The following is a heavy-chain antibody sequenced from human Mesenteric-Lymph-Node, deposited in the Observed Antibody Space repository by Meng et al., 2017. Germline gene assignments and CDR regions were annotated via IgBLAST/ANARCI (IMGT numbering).Heavy chain of an antibody. V-gene: IGHV3-21*01. Sequence: GESLKISCAASGFTFSTYSMNWVRQAPGKGLEWVSSISSTSTYIYYVDSVKGRFTISRDNAKNSLYLQMNSLRAEDTAVYYCARGQTTVTTHFDYWGQGSLVTVSS. CDR1: GFTFSTYS. CDR2: ISSTSTYI. CDR3: ARGQTTVTTHFDY. J-gene: IGHJ4*02. D-gene: IGHD4-17*01.